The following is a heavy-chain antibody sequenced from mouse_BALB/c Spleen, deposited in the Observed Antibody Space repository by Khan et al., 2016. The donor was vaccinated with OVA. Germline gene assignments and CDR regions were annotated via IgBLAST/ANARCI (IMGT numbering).Heavy chain of an antibody. CDR2: ISSGGTYT. Sequence: EVELVESGGGLVKPGGSLKLSCAASGFIFSSFAMSWIRQTPEKRLEWVATISSGGTYTYYSDSVKGRFTISRDHAKNTLYLQMSSLRSEDTAMYYCAIQGARDGGFDYWGQGTTLTVSS. CDR1: GFIFSSFA. J-gene: IGHJ2*01. CDR3: AIQGARDGGFDY. V-gene: IGHV5-9-3*01. D-gene: IGHD3-1*01.